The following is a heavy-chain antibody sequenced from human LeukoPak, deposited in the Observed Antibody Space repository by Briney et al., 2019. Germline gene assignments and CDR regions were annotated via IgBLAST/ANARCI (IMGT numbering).Heavy chain of an antibody. CDR1: GGPFGVYY. V-gene: IGHV4-34*01. CDR2: INHSGST. CDR3: AGPGAGDLDY. Sequence: SETLSLTCAVYGGPFGVYYWSWVRQPPGKGLEWIGEINHSGSTNYNPSLKSRVTISVDTSKNHFSLKLSSVTTADTGVYYCAGPGAGDLDYWGQGTLVTVSS. D-gene: IGHD3-10*01. J-gene: IGHJ4*02.